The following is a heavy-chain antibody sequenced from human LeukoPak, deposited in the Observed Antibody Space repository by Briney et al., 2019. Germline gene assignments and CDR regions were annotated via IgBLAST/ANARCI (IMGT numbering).Heavy chain of an antibody. Sequence: SETLSLTCTVSGGSISSYYWSWIRQPPGKGLEWIGYLYYSGSTNYNPSLKSRVTISVDTSKNQFSLKLSSVTAADTAVYYCARQSSDFWSGYYYYYGMDVWGQGTTVTVSS. V-gene: IGHV4-59*08. J-gene: IGHJ6*02. CDR2: LYYSGST. D-gene: IGHD3-3*01. CDR1: GGSISSYY. CDR3: ARQSSDFWSGYYYYYGMDV.